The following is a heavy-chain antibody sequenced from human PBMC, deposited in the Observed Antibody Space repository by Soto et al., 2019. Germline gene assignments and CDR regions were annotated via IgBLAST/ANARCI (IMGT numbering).Heavy chain of an antibody. V-gene: IGHV3-48*01. CDR1: GFTFSSYS. D-gene: IGHD3-3*01. Sequence: GGSLRLSCAASGFTFSSYSMNWVRQAPGKGLEWVSYISSSSSTIYYADSVKGRFTISRDNAKNSLYLQMNSLRAEDTAVYYWARSFVTIFGVVHRFAFDIWGQGTMVTVSS. CDR2: ISSSSSTI. J-gene: IGHJ3*02. CDR3: ARSFVTIFGVVHRFAFDI.